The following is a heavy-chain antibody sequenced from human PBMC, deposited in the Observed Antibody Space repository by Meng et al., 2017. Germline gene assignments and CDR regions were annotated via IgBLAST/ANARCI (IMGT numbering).Heavy chain of an antibody. CDR3: ARVASSSWFIFDY. CDR1: GFTFSSYD. V-gene: IGHV3-13*01. J-gene: IGHJ4*02. D-gene: IGHD6-13*01. CDR2: IGTAGDT. Sequence: VQLVESGGGVVQPGRSLRLSCAASGFTFSSYDMHWVRQATGKGLEWVSAIGTAGDTYYPGSVKGRFTISRENAKNSLYLQMNSLRAGDTAVYYCARVASSSWFIFDYWGQGTLVTVSS.